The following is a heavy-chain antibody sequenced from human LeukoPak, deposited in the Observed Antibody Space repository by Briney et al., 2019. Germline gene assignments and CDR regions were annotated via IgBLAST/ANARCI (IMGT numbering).Heavy chain of an antibody. J-gene: IGHJ4*02. V-gene: IGHV4-39*07. CDR3: AREANYYGSGIDY. D-gene: IGHD3-10*01. CDR2: IYYSKNT. CDR1: GGSISSSSAY. Sequence: SETLSLPCTVSGGSISSSSAYWGWIRQPPGKGLEWIGSIYYSKNTYYNPSLKSRVTISVDTSKNQFSLKLSSVTAADTAVYYCAREANYYGSGIDYWGQGTLVTVSS.